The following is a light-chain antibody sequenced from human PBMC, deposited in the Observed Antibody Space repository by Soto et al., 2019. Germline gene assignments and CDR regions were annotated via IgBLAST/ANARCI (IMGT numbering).Light chain of an antibody. CDR3: QQRSNWPPWT. Sequence: EIVLTQSPGTLSLSAGERPTLSAGGSQSVSNNHLAWYQQNPGQAPRLLIYGASNRATGIPARFSGSGSGTDFTLTISSLEPEDFAVYYCQQRSNWPPWTFGQGTKVDIK. V-gene: IGKV3-11*01. CDR1: QSVSNNH. J-gene: IGKJ1*01. CDR2: GAS.